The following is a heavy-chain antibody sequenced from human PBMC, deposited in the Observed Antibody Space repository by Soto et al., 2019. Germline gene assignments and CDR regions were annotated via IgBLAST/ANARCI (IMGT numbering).Heavy chain of an antibody. CDR3: ASSPRRVVVPAASYYYYMDV. CDR2: IYSGGST. V-gene: IGHV3-53*04. CDR1: GFTVSSNY. D-gene: IGHD2-2*01. J-gene: IGHJ6*03. Sequence: EVQLVESGGGLVQPGGSLRLSCAASGFTVSSNYMSWVRQAPGKGLEWVSVIYSGGSTYYADSVKGRFTISRHNSQNTLYLQMHSLRAEDTAVYYCASSPRRVVVPAASYYYYMDVWGKGTTVTVSS.